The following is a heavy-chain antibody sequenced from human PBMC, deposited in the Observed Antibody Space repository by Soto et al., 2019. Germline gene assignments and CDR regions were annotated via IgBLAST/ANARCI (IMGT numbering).Heavy chain of an antibody. CDR2: IYHSGST. D-gene: IGHD3-22*01. J-gene: IGHJ4*02. CDR3: ARVSMIVVAEGNFDY. Sequence: SETLSLTCAVSGYSISSGYYWGWVRQPPGKGLEWIGSIYHSGSTYYNPSLKSRVTISVDTSKNQFSLKLSSVTAADTAVYYCARVSMIVVAEGNFDYWGQGTLVTVSS. CDR1: GYSISSGYY. V-gene: IGHV4-38-2*01.